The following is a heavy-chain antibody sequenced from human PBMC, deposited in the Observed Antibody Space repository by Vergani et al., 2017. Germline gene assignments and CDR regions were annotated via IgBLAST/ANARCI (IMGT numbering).Heavy chain of an antibody. D-gene: IGHD5-12*01. V-gene: IGHV5-10-1*03. J-gene: IGHJ6*03. CDR1: GYSFTSYW. CDR2: IDPSDSYT. Sequence: EVQLVQSGAEVKKPGESLRISCKGSGYSFTSYWISWVRQMPGKGLEWMGRIDPSDSYTNYSPSFQGHVTISADKSISTAYLQRSSLKASDTAMYYCASYGSVATTLGYYYYYMDVWGKGTTVTVSS. CDR3: ASYGSVATTLGYYYYYMDV.